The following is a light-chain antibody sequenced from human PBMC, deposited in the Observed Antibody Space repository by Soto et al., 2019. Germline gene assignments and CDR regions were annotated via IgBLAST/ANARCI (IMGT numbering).Light chain of an antibody. CDR2: DVI. J-gene: IGLJ7*01. Sequence: QSVLTQPASVSGSPGQSITISCTGTSSDVGGYNYVSWYQQHPGKAPKLMIYDVINRPSGVSDRFSGSKSGNTASLTISGLQAEDEADYYCSSYTSSSTWLFGGGTQLTVL. V-gene: IGLV2-14*03. CDR1: SSDVGGYNY. CDR3: SSYTSSSTWL.